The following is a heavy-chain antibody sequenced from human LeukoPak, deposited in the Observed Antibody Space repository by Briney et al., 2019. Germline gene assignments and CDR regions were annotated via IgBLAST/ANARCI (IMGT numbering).Heavy chain of an antibody. CDR2: ISYDGSNK. CDR3: AREYYDFWSGYLFYYYYMDV. J-gene: IGHJ6*03. Sequence: GGSLRLSCAASGFTFSSYAMHWVRQAPGKWLEWVAVISYDGSNKYYADSVKGRFTISRDNSKNTLYLQMNSLRAEDTAVYYCAREYYDFWSGYLFYYYYMDVWGKGTTVTVSS. V-gene: IGHV3-30*04. D-gene: IGHD3-3*01. CDR1: GFTFSSYA.